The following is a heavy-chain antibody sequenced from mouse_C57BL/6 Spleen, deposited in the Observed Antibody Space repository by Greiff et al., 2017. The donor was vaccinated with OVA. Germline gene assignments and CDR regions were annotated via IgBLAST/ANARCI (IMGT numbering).Heavy chain of an antibody. CDR2: IDPETGGT. V-gene: IGHV1-15*01. D-gene: IGHD2-4*01. CDR1: GYTFTDYE. Sequence: VQRVESGAELVRPGASVTLSCKASGYTFTDYEMHWVKQTPVHGLEWIGAIDPETGGTAYNQKFKGKAILTADKSSSTAYMELRSLTSEDSAVYYCTRRGRDYDYDWFAYWGQGTLVTVSA. CDR3: TRRGRDYDYDWFAY. J-gene: IGHJ3*01.